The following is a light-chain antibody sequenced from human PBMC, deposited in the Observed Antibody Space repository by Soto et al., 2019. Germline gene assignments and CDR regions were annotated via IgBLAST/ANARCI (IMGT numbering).Light chain of an antibody. J-gene: IGKJ1*01. Sequence: DILMTQSPSSLSASVGDRVTITCRASRSISNYLNWYQQKSGKAPRLLIYAASSLQTGVPSRFSGTGAGTAFTLTITSLQPEDSATYYCQQSYSVPRFGQGTRVDLK. CDR2: AAS. CDR1: RSISNY. CDR3: QQSYSVPR. V-gene: IGKV1-39*01.